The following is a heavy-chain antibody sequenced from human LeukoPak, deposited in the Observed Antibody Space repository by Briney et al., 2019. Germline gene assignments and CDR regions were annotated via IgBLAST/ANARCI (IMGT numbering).Heavy chain of an antibody. V-gene: IGHV4-34*01. D-gene: IGHD3-22*01. CDR2: INHSGST. CDR1: GGSFSGYY. Sequence: SETLSLTCAVYGGSFSGYYWSWIRQPPGKGLEWIGEINHSGSTNYNPSLKSRVTISVDTSKNQFSLKLSSVPAADTAVYYCARFKSRRTYYYDSSGYYYHDYWGQGTLVTVSS. CDR3: ARFKSRRTYYYDSSGYYYHDY. J-gene: IGHJ4*02.